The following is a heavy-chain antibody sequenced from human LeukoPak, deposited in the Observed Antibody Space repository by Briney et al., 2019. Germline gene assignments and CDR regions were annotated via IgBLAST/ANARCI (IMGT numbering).Heavy chain of an antibody. V-gene: IGHV3-23*01. Sequence: AGGSLRLSCAASGFTFSSYAMSWVRQAPGKGLEWVSAISGSGGSTYYADSVKGRFTISRDNSKNTLYLQMNSLRAEDTAVYYCARHRLKGGWFDPWGQGTLVTVSS. CDR3: ARHRLKGGWFDP. D-gene: IGHD3-16*01. CDR2: ISGSGGST. CDR1: GFTFSSYA. J-gene: IGHJ5*02.